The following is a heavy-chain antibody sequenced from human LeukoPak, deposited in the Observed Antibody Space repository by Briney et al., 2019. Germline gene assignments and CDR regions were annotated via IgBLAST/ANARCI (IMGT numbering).Heavy chain of an antibody. CDR1: GDSINNSNDF. J-gene: IGHJ4*02. V-gene: IGHV4-39*07. CDR3: ARETRLMGYSSGLGFNY. D-gene: IGHD6-19*01. CDR2: IYFSGST. Sequence: PSETLSLTCTVSGDSINNSNDFWGWIRQPPGKGLEWIGSIYFSGSTYYNPSLKSRVTISVDTSKNQFSLKLNSVTAADTAVYYCARETRLMGYSSGLGFNYWGQGTLVTVSS.